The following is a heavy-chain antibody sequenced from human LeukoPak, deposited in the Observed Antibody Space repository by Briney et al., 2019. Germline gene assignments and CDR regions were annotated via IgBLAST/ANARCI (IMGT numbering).Heavy chain of an antibody. J-gene: IGHJ6*03. V-gene: IGHV1-46*01. CDR1: GYTFTSYY. CDR3: ARDHQDYYYYMDV. CDR2: INPSGGST. Sequence: ASVKVSCKASGYTFTSYYMHWVRQAPGQGLEWMGIINPSGGSTSYAQEFQGRVTMTRDTSTSTVYMELSSLRSEDTAVYYCARDHQDYYYYMDVWGKGTTVTVSS.